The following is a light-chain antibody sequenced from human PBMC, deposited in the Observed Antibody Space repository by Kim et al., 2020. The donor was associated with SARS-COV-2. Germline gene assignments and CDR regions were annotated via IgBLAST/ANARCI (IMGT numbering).Light chain of an antibody. V-gene: IGLV2-11*01. J-gene: IGLJ3*02. CDR3: CSYAGISTWV. CDR1: TSDVGVYNY. Sequence: QSALTQPLSVSGSPGQSVTISCTGTTSDVGVYNYVSWYQHHPGKAPKLMIYDVSKRPSGVPDRFSGSKSGNTASLTISGLQPEDEADYYCCSYAGISTWVFGGGTQLTVL. CDR2: DVS.